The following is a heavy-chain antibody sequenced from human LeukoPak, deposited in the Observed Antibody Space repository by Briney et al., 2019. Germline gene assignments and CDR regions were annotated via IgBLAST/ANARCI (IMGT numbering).Heavy chain of an antibody. CDR1: GGSFSGYY. Sequence: PSETLSLTCAVYGGSFSGYYWSWIRQPPGRGLEWIGEINHSGSTNYNPSLKSRVTMSVDTSKNQFSLKLSSVTAADTAVYYCARGFSGSYTRFDYWGQGTLVTVSS. CDR3: ARGFSGSYTRFDY. CDR2: INHSGST. J-gene: IGHJ4*02. D-gene: IGHD1-26*01. V-gene: IGHV4-34*01.